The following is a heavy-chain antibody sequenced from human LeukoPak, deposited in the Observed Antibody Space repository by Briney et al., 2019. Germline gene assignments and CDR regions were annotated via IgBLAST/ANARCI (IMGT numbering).Heavy chain of an antibody. V-gene: IGHV4-39*07. J-gene: IGHJ3*02. D-gene: IGHD5-18*01. CDR2: IYYSGST. Sequence: PSETLSLTCTVSGGSISSYYWGWIRQPPGKGLEWIGSIYYSGSTYYNPSLKSRVTTSVDTSKNQFSLKLSSVTAADTAVYYCARAPQEGHTALGAFDIWGQGTMVTVSS. CDR1: GGSISSYY. CDR3: ARAPQEGHTALGAFDI.